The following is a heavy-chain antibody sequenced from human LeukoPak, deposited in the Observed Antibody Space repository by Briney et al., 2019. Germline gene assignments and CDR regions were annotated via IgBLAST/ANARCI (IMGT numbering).Heavy chain of an antibody. CDR3: ARGGSSSWRPFDL. Sequence: PSETLSLTCAVSGDSISSSNWWNWVRQPPGKGLEWIGEIFHRGSTNYNPSLKSRVTISVDKSKTRFSLRLSSVTAADTAVYYCARGGSSSWRPFDLWGQGTLVTVSS. CDR1: GDSISSSNW. V-gene: IGHV4-4*02. CDR2: IFHRGST. D-gene: IGHD6-13*01. J-gene: IGHJ4*02.